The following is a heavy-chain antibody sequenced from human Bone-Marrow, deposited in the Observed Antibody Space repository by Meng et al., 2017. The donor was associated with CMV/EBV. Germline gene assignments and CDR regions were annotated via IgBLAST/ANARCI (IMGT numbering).Heavy chain of an antibody. Sequence: GGSLRLSCAASGFTFSSYAMSWVRQAPGKGLEWVSSISDSGGSTYYADSMKGRFTISRDNSKNTLYLQMNSLRAEDTAVYYCAKGLRRSEKVLLWFGGIFQTDYWGQGTLVTVSS. CDR1: GFTFSSYA. V-gene: IGHV3-23*01. J-gene: IGHJ4*02. D-gene: IGHD3-10*01. CDR3: AKGLRRSEKVLLWFGGIFQTDY. CDR2: ISDSGGST.